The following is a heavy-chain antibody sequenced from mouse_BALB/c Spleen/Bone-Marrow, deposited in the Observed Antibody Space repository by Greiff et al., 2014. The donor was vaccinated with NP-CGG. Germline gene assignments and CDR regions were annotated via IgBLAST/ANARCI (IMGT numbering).Heavy chain of an antibody. CDR1: GFSLTNYG. D-gene: IGHD3-1*01. CDR2: IWAGGST. V-gene: IGHV2-9*02. J-gene: IGHJ4*01. CDR3: ASAGAGAMDY. Sequence: VKLVESGPGLAAPSQSLSITCTVSGFSLTNYGIHWVRQPPGKGLEWLGVIWAGGSTNYNSAIMSRLSITKDNSKSKVFLKMNSLQTDDTAMYYCASAGAGAMDYWGQGTSVTVSS.